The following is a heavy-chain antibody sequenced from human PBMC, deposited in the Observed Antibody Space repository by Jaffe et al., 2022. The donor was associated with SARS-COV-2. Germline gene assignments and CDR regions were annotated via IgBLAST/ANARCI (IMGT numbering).Heavy chain of an antibody. CDR2: INPNSGGT. CDR1: GYTFTGYY. J-gene: IGHJ4*02. CDR3: ARVPVVLRFLEWLDGLYFDY. Sequence: QVQLVQSGAEVKKPGASVKVSCKASGYTFTGYYMHWVRQAPGQGLEWMGWINPNSGGTNYAQKFQGRVTMTRDTSISTAYMELSRLRSDDTAVYYCARVPVVLRFLEWLDGLYFDYWGQGTLVTVSS. D-gene: IGHD3-3*01. V-gene: IGHV1-2*02.